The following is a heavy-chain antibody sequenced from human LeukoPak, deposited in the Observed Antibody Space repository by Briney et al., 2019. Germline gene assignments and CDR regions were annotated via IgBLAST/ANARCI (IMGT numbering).Heavy chain of an antibody. D-gene: IGHD1-26*01. V-gene: IGHV3-23*01. Sequence: PGGSLRLSCAASGFTLNNYAMSWVRQAPGKGLEWVSIINNSGGSTYYADSVKGRFTISRDHSKNTLYLQMNSLRAEDTALYYCARKYSGTNPFDYGGQGTLVTVSS. CDR2: INNSGGST. CDR1: GFTLNNYA. CDR3: ARKYSGTNPFDY. J-gene: IGHJ4*02.